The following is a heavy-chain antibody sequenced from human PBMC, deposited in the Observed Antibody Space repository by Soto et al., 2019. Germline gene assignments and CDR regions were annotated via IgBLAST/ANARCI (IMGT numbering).Heavy chain of an antibody. CDR3: AKSIGLLEWFQDAFDS. J-gene: IGHJ3*02. CDR2: ISYDGSNK. D-gene: IGHD3-3*01. V-gene: IGHV3-30*18. Sequence: QVQLVESGGGVVQPGRSLRLSCAASGFTFSSYGMHWVRQAPGKGLEWVAVISYDGSNKYYADSVKGRFTISRDNSKNTLYLQMNSLRAEDTAVYYCAKSIGLLEWFQDAFDSWGQGTMVTVSS. CDR1: GFTFSSYG.